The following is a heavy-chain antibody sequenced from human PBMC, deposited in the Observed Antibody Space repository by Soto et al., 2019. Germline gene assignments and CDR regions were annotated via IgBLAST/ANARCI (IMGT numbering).Heavy chain of an antibody. Sequence: EVRLVESGGGLIQPGGALRLSCAASGVSIISHYMAWVRQAPGKGLEWISLIYAGGSTFYADSVKGRFTISRDNSKNTLHLQMDSLTAEDTAVYYCASGENGYNKFYFDFWGQGTLVTVSS. D-gene: IGHD5-12*01. CDR2: IYAGGST. J-gene: IGHJ4*02. V-gene: IGHV3-53*01. CDR1: GVSIISHY. CDR3: ASGENGYNKFYFDF.